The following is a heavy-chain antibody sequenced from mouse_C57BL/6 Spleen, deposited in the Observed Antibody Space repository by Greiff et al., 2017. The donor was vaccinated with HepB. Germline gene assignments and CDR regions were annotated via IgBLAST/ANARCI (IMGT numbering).Heavy chain of an antibody. Sequence: QVQLQHPGAELVKPGASVKVSCKASGYTFTSYWMHWVKQRPGQGLEWIGRIHPSDSDTNYNQKFKGKATLTVDKSSSTAYMQLSSLTSEDSAVYYCANQLGPYWYFDVWGTGTTVTVSS. V-gene: IGHV1-74*01. J-gene: IGHJ1*03. CDR2: IHPSDSDT. D-gene: IGHD4-1*02. CDR3: ANQLGPYWYFDV. CDR1: GYTFTSYW.